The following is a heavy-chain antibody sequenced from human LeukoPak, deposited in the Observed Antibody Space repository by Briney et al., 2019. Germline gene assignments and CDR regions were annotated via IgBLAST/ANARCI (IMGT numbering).Heavy chain of an antibody. CDR1: GYSFTIYG. CDR3: ARCGAAVTTHFSH. J-gene: IGHJ4*02. Sequence: ASVQVSCKASGYSFTIYGITWARQAPGQGLEYLGWISASDGTTNYAQKVQDRVTMTTDTSTSTAYLELRSLRSEDTAVYYCARCGAAVTTHFSHWGQGTLVTVSS. CDR2: ISASDGTT. D-gene: IGHD4-17*01. V-gene: IGHV1-18*01.